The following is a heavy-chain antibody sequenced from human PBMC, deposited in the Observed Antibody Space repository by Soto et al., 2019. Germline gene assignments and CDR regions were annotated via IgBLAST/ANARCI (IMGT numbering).Heavy chain of an antibody. CDR2: IKSKFDGETI. CDR3: ATGLLRYYAY. Sequence: PGGSLRHSCAASGINFSRAWMSWVRQAPGKGLEWVGRIKSKFDGETIDYAAPVKGRFTISRDDSKNIVYLQMNSLNTEDTAVYYCATGLLRYYAYWGHGTLVTVSS. CDR1: GINFSRAW. D-gene: IGHD3-9*01. V-gene: IGHV3-15*01. J-gene: IGHJ4*01.